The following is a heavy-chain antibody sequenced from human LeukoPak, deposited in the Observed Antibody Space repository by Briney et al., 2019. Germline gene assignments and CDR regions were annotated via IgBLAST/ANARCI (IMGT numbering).Heavy chain of an antibody. D-gene: IGHD1-26*01. CDR2: ISWDGGST. V-gene: IGHV3-43*01. J-gene: IGHJ4*02. CDR3: AKDAGVGATGALDY. Sequence: PRGSLRLSCAASGFTFSSYAMSWVRQAPGKGLEWVSLISWDGGSTYYADSVKGRFTISRDNSKNSLYLQMNSLRTEDTALYYCAKDAGVGATGALDYWGQGTLVTVSS. CDR1: GFTFSSYA.